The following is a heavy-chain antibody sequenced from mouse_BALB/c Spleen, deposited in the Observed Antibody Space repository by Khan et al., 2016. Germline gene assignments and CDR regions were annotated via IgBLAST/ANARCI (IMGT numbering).Heavy chain of an antibody. J-gene: IGHJ2*01. CDR3: ARALLGVRTDY. D-gene: IGHD1-2*01. CDR1: GYTFTNYW. Sequence: QVQLQQSGAELVRPGTSVKISCKASGYTFTNYWLGWVKQRPGHGLEWIGDIYPGGDYINYNEKFKGKATLTADTSYSTAYMQLSSLRAEDSAVYFCARALLGVRTDYWGQGTTLTVSS. V-gene: IGHV1-63*02. CDR2: IYPGGDYI.